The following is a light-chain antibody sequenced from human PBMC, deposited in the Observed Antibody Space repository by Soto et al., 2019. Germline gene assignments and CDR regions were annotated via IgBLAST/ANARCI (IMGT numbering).Light chain of an antibody. Sequence: DIQMTQSPSSVSAPVGDRVTITCRASQDISTWLDWYQHKSGKAPKLLIYAASSLQSGVSSRFSGSGSGTDFTLTITILQPDDFATYYCLSADTFPRTFGPGTQVDI. V-gene: IGKV1-12*01. J-gene: IGKJ3*01. CDR1: QDISTW. CDR2: AAS. CDR3: LSADTFPRT.